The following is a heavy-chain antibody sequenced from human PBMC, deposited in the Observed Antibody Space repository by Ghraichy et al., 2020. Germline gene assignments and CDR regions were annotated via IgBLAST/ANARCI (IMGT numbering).Heavy chain of an antibody. V-gene: IGHV3-66*01. CDR2: TNPGGRT. Sequence: GGSLRLSCAVSGFSVSTRYMSWVRQAPGRGLEWVSVTNPGGRTDYAESVKGRFTVSRDNSKNTLYLQMDSLKAEDTALYYCARDQDYWGQGTLVTVSS. CDR3: ARDQDY. CDR1: GFSVSTRY. J-gene: IGHJ4*02.